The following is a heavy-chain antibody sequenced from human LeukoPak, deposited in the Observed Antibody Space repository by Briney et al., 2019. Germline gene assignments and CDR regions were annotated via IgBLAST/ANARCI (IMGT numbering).Heavy chain of an antibody. Sequence: GGSLRLSCAASGFTFSSYAMSWVRQAPGKGLEWVSAISGSGGSTYYADSVKGRFTISRDNSKNTLYMQMNSLRAEDTAVYYCAKVSYYGSGSYTPYYYYGMDVWGQGTTVTVSS. J-gene: IGHJ6*02. CDR3: AKVSYYGSGSYTPYYYYGMDV. CDR2: ISGSGGST. D-gene: IGHD3-10*01. CDR1: GFTFSSYA. V-gene: IGHV3-23*01.